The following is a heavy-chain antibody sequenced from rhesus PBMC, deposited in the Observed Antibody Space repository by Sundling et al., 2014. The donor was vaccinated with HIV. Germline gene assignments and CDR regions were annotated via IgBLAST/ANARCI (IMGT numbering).Heavy chain of an antibody. J-gene: IGHJ4*01. D-gene: IGHD3-22*01. Sequence: QVQLQESGPGVVKPSETLSLTCAVSGGSIRSNYWSWIRQPPGKGLEWIGRISGSGGSTDYNPSLWSRVTISKDTSKNQFSLKLSSLTAADTAVYYCARVRVKTGVITIPQFFDFWGQGVLVTVSS. CDR2: ISGSGGST. V-gene: IGHV4-173*01. CDR1: GGSIRSNY. CDR3: ARVRVKTGVITIPQFFDF.